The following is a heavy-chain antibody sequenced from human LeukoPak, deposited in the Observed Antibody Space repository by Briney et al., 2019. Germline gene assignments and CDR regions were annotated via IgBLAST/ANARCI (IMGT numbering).Heavy chain of an antibody. V-gene: IGHV3-49*04. Sequence: GGSLRLSFTPSGHTFGDYAMSWVRQAPGKGLEWVGFIRSKLYGGTPEYAASVKGRFTISRDDSKSIAYLQLNSLKTEDTAVYFCARDNWDRNYRIDSWGQGTLVTVSS. CDR2: IRSKLYGGTP. J-gene: IGHJ4*02. CDR1: GHTFGDYA. CDR3: ARDNWDRNYRIDS. D-gene: IGHD1-7*01.